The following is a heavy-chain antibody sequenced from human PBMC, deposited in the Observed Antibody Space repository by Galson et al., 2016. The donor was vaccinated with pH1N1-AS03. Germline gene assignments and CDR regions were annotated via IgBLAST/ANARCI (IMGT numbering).Heavy chain of an antibody. Sequence: QSGAEVKKPGESLKISCRASAYIFGNYWFAWVRQMPGKGLEWMGIMYPANSDIRYSPSFQGQVTISVDTSINAVFLEWNSLRASDTAIYYCARRVSLTGREFDSWGRGTRVTVSS. V-gene: IGHV5-51*01. CDR3: ARRVSLTGREFDS. J-gene: IGHJ5*01. CDR1: AYIFGNYW. CDR2: MYPANSDI. D-gene: IGHD3-9*01.